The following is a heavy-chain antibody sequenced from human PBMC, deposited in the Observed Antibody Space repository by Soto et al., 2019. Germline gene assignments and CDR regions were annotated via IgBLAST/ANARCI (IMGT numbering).Heavy chain of an antibody. CDR1: GGTFSGSW. CDR2: INSDGSST. Sequence: GGSMIHSCAASGGTFSGSWMHWVRQAPGKGLVWVSRINSDGSSTNYADSVKGRFTISRDNAKNTLYLQVNSLRAEDTAVYYCAREYVRSSWPLDYWGQGTLVTVSS. D-gene: IGHD6-13*01. J-gene: IGHJ4*02. V-gene: IGHV3-74*01. CDR3: AREYVRSSWPLDY.